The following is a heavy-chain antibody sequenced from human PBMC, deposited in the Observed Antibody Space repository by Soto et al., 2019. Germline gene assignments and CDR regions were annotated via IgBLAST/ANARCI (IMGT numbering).Heavy chain of an antibody. V-gene: IGHV1-8*01. CDR2: MNANVDAT. D-gene: IGHD2-15*01. J-gene: IGHJ5*02. CDR3: AREVVVGGSRGLDP. CDR1: GFTFASND. Sequence: QVQLVQSGAEVKKPGASVKVSCKASGFTFASNDINWVRQAPGQGLQWMGWMNANVDATDSPQEFKGRVSMTWNASISTAYLELHNLKSDDTAVYYCAREVVVGGSRGLDPWGQGSLVTVSS.